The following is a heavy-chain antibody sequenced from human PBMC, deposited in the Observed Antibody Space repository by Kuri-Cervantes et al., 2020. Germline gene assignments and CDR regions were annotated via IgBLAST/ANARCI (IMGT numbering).Heavy chain of an antibody. D-gene: IGHD2-8*01. CDR3: ARRMGTYYGMDV. V-gene: IGHV4-59*12. J-gene: IGHJ6*02. Sequence: SETLSLTCTVSGGSISSYYWSWIRQPPGKGLEWIGYIYYSGSTNYSPSLKSRVTMSVDTSKNQFSLRLSSVTAADTALYYCARRMGTYYGMDVWGQGTTVTVSS. CDR2: IYYSGST. CDR1: GGSISSYY.